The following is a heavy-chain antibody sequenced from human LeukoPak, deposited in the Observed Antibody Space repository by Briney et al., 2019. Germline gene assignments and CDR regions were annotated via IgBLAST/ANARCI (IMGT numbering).Heavy chain of an antibody. D-gene: IGHD3-22*01. J-gene: IGHJ5*02. Sequence: GGSLRLSCVASGFNLDDYGMTWVRQAPGKGLEWVSGINWSGVKTDYADSVKGRFTISRDNAKNSLSLQMSSLRAGDTALYYCARGHSSGERGIWLDTWGQGTRVIVSS. CDR3: ARGHSSGERGIWLDT. CDR1: GFNLDDYG. V-gene: IGHV3-20*04. CDR2: INWSGVKT.